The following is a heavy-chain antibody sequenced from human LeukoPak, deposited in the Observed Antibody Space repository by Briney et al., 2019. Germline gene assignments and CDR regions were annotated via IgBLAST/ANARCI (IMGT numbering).Heavy chain of an antibody. CDR2: IYYSGST. CDR3: ARTAFRYYYMDV. CDR1: GGSISSSSYY. J-gene: IGHJ6*03. V-gene: IGHV4-39*01. D-gene: IGHD2-21*01. Sequence: PSETLSLTCTVSGGSISSSSYYWGWIRQPPGKGLEWIGSIYYSGSTYYNPSLKSRVTISVDTSKNQFSLKLSSVTAADTAVYYCARTAFRYYYMDVWGKGTTVTVSS.